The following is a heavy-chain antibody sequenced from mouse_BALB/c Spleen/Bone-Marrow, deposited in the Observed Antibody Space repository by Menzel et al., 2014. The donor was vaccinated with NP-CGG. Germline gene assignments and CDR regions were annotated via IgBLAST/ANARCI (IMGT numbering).Heavy chain of an antibody. CDR3: ARRVYYGAWDN. V-gene: IGHV4-1*02. CDR1: GFDFSRYW. Sequence: EVKLVESGGGLVQPGGSLKLSCAASGFDFSRYWMSWVRQAPGKGLEWIGEINPDSSTINYTPSLKDKFIISRDNAKNTLYLKREKGRSEDTALYYGARRVYYGAWDNGGQGTPVPVPS. D-gene: IGHD1-1*01. CDR2: INPDSSTI. J-gene: IGHJ4*01.